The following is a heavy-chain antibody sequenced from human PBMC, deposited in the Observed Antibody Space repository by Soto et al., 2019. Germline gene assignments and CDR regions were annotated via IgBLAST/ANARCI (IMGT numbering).Heavy chain of an antibody. Sequence: EVQLLESGGGLVQPGGSLRLSCAASGFTFSSYAMSWVRQAPGKGLEWVSAISGSGGSTYYADSVKVRFTISRDNSKNTLYVQLNSLRAEDTAVYYCAKDPYGLQPANYFDYWGQGTLVTVSS. CDR1: GFTFSSYA. V-gene: IGHV3-23*01. CDR2: ISGSGGST. J-gene: IGHJ4*02. CDR3: AKDPYGLQPANYFDY. D-gene: IGHD4-4*01.